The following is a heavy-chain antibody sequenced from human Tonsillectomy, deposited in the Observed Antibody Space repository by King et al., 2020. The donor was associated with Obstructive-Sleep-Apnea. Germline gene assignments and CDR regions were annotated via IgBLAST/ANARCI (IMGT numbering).Heavy chain of an antibody. CDR1: GGSISSSGYY. D-gene: IGHD4-23*01. V-gene: IGHV4-39*07. Sequence: QLQESGPGLVKPSETLSLTCTVSGGSISSSGYYWGWICQPPGKGLEWIGNIYYSGRTYYNPSLKSRVTISVDTSKNQFSLKLSSVTAADTAVYYCARVYGGNSPYFDYWGQGTLVTVSS. CDR3: ARVYGGNSPYFDY. J-gene: IGHJ4*02. CDR2: IYYSGRT.